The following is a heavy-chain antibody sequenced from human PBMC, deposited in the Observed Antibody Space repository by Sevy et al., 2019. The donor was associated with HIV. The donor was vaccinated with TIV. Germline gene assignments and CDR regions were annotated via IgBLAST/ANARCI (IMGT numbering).Heavy chain of an antibody. D-gene: IGHD1-26*01. V-gene: IGHV3-23*01. CDR1: GFTFSNYA. CDR2: ISGSGGST. J-gene: IGHJ4*02. Sequence: GESLKISCAASGFTFSNYAMRWVRQAPGKGLEWVSAISGSGGSTYYADSVKGRFTISRDNSKNTLFLQMNSLRAEDTAVYFCAKWSELPSSPFDYWGQGTLVTVSS. CDR3: AKWSELPSSPFDY.